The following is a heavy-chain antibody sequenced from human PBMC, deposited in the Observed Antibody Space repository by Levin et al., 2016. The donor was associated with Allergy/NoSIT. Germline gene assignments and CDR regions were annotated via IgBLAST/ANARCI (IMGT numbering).Heavy chain of an antibody. J-gene: IGHJ6*02. V-gene: IGHV3-49*02. Sequence: WIRQPPGKGLEWVGRIKSKTDGGTTEYAASVKGRFTISRDDSKSIAYLQMNSLKTEDTAVYYCTRDRGIAVAGTVGGHYYGMDVWGQGTTVTVSS. CDR2: IKSKTDGGTT. CDR3: TRDRGIAVAGTVGGHYYGMDV. D-gene: IGHD6-19*01.